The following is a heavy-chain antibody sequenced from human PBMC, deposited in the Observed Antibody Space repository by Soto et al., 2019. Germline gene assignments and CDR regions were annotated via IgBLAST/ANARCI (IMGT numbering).Heavy chain of an antibody. CDR3: ARQRWLQLWYLDY. J-gene: IGHJ4*02. Sequence: GGSLRLSCAASGFTFNNYWMSWVRQAPGKGLEWVANIKQDGSERNYADSVKGRFTISRDIAKSSLSLRMNSLRAEDTAVYYCARQRWLQLWYLDYWGQGTLVTVSS. CDR1: GFTFNNYW. V-gene: IGHV3-7*03. D-gene: IGHD5-12*01. CDR2: IKQDGSER.